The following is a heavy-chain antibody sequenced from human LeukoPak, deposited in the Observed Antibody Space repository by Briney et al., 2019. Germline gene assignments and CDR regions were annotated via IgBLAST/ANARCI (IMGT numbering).Heavy chain of an antibody. J-gene: IGHJ4*02. CDR1: GFTFSTYS. D-gene: IGHD3-22*01. CDR3: ARDPPYSDSSGYYYDY. CDR2: ISGSSIYT. Sequence: GGSLRLSCAASGFTFSTYSMNWVRQAPGKGLEGVSSISGSSIYTYYADSVKGRFTISRDSAKKSLYLQMNSLRAEDTAVYYCARDPPYSDSSGYYYDYWGQGTLVTVSS. V-gene: IGHV3-21*01.